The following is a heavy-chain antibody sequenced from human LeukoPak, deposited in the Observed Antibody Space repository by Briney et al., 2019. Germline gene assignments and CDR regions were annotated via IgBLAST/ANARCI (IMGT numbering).Heavy chain of an antibody. CDR3: ARSLFYYDSSGYQIDY. Sequence: ASVKVSYKASGYTFTSYGISWVRQAPGQGLEWMGWISAYNGNTNYAQKLQGRVTMTTDTSTSTAYMELRSLRSDDTAVYYCARSLFYYDSSGYQIDYWGQGTLVTVSS. D-gene: IGHD3-22*01. J-gene: IGHJ4*02. V-gene: IGHV1-18*01. CDR1: GYTFTSYG. CDR2: ISAYNGNT.